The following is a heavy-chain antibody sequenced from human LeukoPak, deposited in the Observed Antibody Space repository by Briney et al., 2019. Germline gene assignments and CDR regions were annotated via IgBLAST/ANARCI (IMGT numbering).Heavy chain of an antibody. CDR2: ISATGSTI. CDR1: GITLKTYV. Sequence: GGSLRLSCAASGITLKTYVMNWVRQAPGKGLEWVSSISATGSTIYYADSVKGRFTISRDNSQNTLYLQMNSLRADDTALYYCAKDIGYGSGTYFKSFDYWGQGTRVAVSS. J-gene: IGHJ4*02. V-gene: IGHV3-23*01. CDR3: AKDIGYGSGTYFKSFDY. D-gene: IGHD3-10*01.